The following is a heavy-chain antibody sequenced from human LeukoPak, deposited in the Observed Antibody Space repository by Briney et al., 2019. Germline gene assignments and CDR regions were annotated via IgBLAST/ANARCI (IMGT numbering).Heavy chain of an antibody. J-gene: IGHJ6*04. CDR1: GFPFSNSW. CDR3: AGGNSMDV. V-gene: IGHV3-7*03. D-gene: IGHD1/OR15-1a*01. CDR2: IKSDGSGI. Sequence: PGGSLRLSCAVSGFPFSNSWMYWVRQAPGKGLEGVANIKSDGSGISYVDSVKGRFIISRDNARNSLYLQMNSLGVEDTAVYFWAGGNSMDVWGKGTAVTVSS.